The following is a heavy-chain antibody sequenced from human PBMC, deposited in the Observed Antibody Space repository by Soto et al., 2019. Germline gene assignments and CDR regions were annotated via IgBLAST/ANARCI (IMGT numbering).Heavy chain of an antibody. V-gene: IGHV4-59*08. CDR1: GDSISNYY. J-gene: IGHJ6*02. D-gene: IGHD2-2*01. Sequence: SETLSLTCTVSGDSISNYYWSWMRQPPGKGLEWTGNIYYSGSTNYNPSLKSRVTISVDTSKNQFSLKLSSVTAADTAVYYCARGPDIVVVPAAMYYYYYGMDVWGQGTTVTVSS. CDR3: ARGPDIVVVPAAMYYYYYGMDV. CDR2: IYYSGST.